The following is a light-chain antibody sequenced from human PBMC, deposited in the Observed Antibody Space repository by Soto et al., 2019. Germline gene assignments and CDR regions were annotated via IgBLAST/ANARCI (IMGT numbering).Light chain of an antibody. CDR1: SSDVGGYNF. Sequence: QSALTQPASVSGSPGQSITISCTGTSSDVGGYNFVSWYQQHPGNAPKLMIYDVTIRPSGVSDRFSGSKSGNTASLTISGLQAEDEDDYYCTSYTTSNTPAVVFGGGTKVTVL. J-gene: IGLJ2*01. V-gene: IGLV2-14*03. CDR2: DVT. CDR3: TSYTTSNTPAVV.